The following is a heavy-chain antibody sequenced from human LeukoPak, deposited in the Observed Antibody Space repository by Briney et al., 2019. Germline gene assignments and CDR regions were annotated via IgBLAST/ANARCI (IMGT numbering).Heavy chain of an antibody. J-gene: IGHJ4*02. CDR3: AKGVGYCSSTSCLEDYFDY. Sequence: GGSLRLSCAASGFTFSSYAMSWVRQAPGKGQEWVSAISGSGGSTFYADSVKGRFTISRDNSKNTLYLQMNSLRAEDTAVYYCAKGVGYCSSTSCLEDYFDYWGQGTLVTVSS. CDR1: GFTFSSYA. CDR2: ISGSGGST. V-gene: IGHV3-23*01. D-gene: IGHD2-2*03.